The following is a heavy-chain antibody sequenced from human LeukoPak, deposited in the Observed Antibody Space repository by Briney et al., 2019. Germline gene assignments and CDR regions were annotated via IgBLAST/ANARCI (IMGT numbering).Heavy chain of an antibody. CDR1: GFTFRSYA. CDR3: ARVAVAGTYYYYMDV. Sequence: QPGRSLRLSCAASGFTFRSYAMHWVRQAPGKGLEWVAVISYDGSNKYYADSVKGRFTISRDNSKNTLYLQMNSLRAEDTAVYYCARVAVAGTYYYYMDVWGKGTTVTVSS. J-gene: IGHJ6*03. CDR2: ISYDGSNK. D-gene: IGHD6-19*01. V-gene: IGHV3-30*01.